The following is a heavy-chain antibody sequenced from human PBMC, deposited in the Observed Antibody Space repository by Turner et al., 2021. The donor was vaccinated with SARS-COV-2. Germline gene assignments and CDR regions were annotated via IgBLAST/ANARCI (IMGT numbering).Heavy chain of an antibody. CDR2: MNPNSGNT. V-gene: IGHV1-8*01. CDR1: GYTFTSYA. CDR3: ARAPHLTVWFDP. D-gene: IGHD3-9*01. Sequence: QVQLVQSGDEVKKPGASVKVCCKASGYTFTSYALNWVRQATGQGLEWMGWMNPNSGNTGDAQRFQGTVTITRNTFISTAYMERSSLRSEDTAIYDCARAPHLTVWFDPWGQGTLVTVSS. J-gene: IGHJ5*02.